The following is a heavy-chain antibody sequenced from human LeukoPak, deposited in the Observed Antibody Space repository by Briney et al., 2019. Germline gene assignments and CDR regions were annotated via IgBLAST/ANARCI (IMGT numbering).Heavy chain of an antibody. V-gene: IGHV3-48*01. D-gene: IGHD6-13*01. CDR3: ARSSLVAAAGTWFDP. CDR1: GFTFSSYS. CDR2: ISSISSTI. J-gene: IGHJ5*02. Sequence: GGSLRLSCAASGFTFSSYSMNWVRQAPGKGLEGVSYISSISSTIYYADSVKGRFTISRDDAKNSLYMHMNSLRAEDTAVYYCARSSLVAAAGTWFDPWGQGTLVTVSS.